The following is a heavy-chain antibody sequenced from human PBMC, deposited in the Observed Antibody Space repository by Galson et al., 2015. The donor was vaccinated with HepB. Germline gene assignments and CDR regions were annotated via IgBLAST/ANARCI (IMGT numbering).Heavy chain of an antibody. V-gene: IGHV1-18*01. CDR2: ISAYNGNT. CDR3: ARGYCSSTSCYIIPYYYYYYMDV. CDR1: GYTFTSYG. D-gene: IGHD2-2*02. Sequence: SVKVSCKASGYTFTSYGISWVRQAPGQGLEWMGWISAYNGNTNYAQKLQGRVTMTTDTSTSTAYMELRSLRSEDTAVYYCARGYCSSTSCYIIPYYYYYYMDVWGKGTTVTVSS. J-gene: IGHJ6*03.